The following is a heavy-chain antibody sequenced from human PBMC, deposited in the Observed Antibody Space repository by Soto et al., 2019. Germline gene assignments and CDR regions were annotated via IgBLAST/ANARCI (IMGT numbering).Heavy chain of an antibody. V-gene: IGHV1-3*01. CDR3: SRGAAAGTHYYYYGMDV. J-gene: IGHJ6*02. Sequence: ASVKVSCKASGYTFTSYAMHWVRQAPGQRLEWMGWINAGNGNTKYSQKFQGRVTITRDTSASTAYMELSSLRSEDTAVYYCSRGAAAGTHYYYYGMDVWGQGTTVTVSS. CDR1: GYTFTSYA. CDR2: INAGNGNT. D-gene: IGHD6-13*01.